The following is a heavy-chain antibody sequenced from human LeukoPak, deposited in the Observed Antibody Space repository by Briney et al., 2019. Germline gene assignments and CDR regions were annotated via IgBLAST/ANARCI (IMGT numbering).Heavy chain of an antibody. J-gene: IGHJ3*02. V-gene: IGHV1-8*02. Sequence: ASVKVSCKASGYTFTSYGISWVRQATGQGLEWMGWMNPNSGNTGYAQKFQGRVTMTGNTSISTAYMELSSLRSEDTAVYYCAGTRTLGYCSSTSCTDAFDIWGQGTMVTVSS. D-gene: IGHD2-2*01. CDR3: AGTRTLGYCSSTSCTDAFDI. CDR1: GYTFTSYG. CDR2: MNPNSGNT.